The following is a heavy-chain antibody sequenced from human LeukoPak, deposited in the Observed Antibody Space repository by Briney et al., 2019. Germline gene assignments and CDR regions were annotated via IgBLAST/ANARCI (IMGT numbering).Heavy chain of an antibody. D-gene: IGHD6-19*01. J-gene: IGHJ4*02. Sequence: SETLSLTCIVSGYSIDGGYFWGWIRQPPGKGLEWIGNIHHSGTTYYNPSLKSRVTISVDTSKNQFSLNLSSVTAADTAFYYCARDLGSGWSPGYWGQGTLVTVSS. CDR2: IHHSGTT. CDR1: GYSIDGGYF. V-gene: IGHV4-38-2*02. CDR3: ARDLGSGWSPGY.